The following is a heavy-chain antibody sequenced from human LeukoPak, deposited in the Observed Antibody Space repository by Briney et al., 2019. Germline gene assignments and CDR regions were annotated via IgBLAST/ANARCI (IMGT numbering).Heavy chain of an antibody. CDR1: GFTFSSYA. J-gene: IGHJ4*02. D-gene: IGHD6-19*01. CDR2: ISGSGGST. Sequence: GGSLRLSCAASGFTFSSYAMSWVRQAPGKGLEWVSAISGSGGSTYYADSVKGRFTISRDNSKNTLYLQMNSLRAEDTAVYHCAKFTGAIAVAAYFDYWGQGTLVTVSS. CDR3: AKFTGAIAVAAYFDY. V-gene: IGHV3-23*01.